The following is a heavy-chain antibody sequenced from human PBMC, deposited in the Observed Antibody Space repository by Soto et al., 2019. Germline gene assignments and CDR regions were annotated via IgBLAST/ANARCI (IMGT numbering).Heavy chain of an antibody. CDR2: IYYSGST. CDR3: ARRAYSGSYYFDY. D-gene: IGHD1-26*01. Sequence: PSETLSLTCTVSGGSCSSGSYYWSWIRQPPGKGLEWIGYIYYSGSTNYNPSLKSRVTISVDTSKNQFSLKLSSVTAADTAVYYCARRAYSGSYYFDYWGQGTLVTVSS. V-gene: IGHV4-61*01. CDR1: GGSCSSGSYY. J-gene: IGHJ4*02.